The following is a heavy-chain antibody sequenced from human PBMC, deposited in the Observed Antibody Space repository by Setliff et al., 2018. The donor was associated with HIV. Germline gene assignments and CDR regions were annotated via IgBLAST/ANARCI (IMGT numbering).Heavy chain of an antibody. D-gene: IGHD5-12*01. V-gene: IGHV1-2*02. CDR2: INPNNGDT. Sequence: ASVKVSCKPSGFTFTGYYLHWVRQAPGQGLEWMGWINPNNGDTNYEQRFQGRVTITRDTSASTVYMVLNRLKSEDTAVYYCSRVDENGPYSGYDWETFDYWGQGTLVTVPQ. CDR3: SRVDENGPYSGYDWETFDY. J-gene: IGHJ4*02. CDR1: GFTFTGYY.